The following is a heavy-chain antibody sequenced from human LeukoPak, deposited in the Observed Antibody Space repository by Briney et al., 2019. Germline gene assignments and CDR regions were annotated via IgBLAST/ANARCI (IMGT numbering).Heavy chain of an antibody. CDR1: GYTFTDYY. CDR2: INPNSGVT. V-gene: IGHV1-2*02. CDR3: ARDHCSTTSCYAEGPDYYYGMDV. Sequence: ASVKVSCKASGYTFTDYYIHWVRQAPGQGLEWMGWINPNSGVTNYAQKFQGGVTMTRDTSISTAYMDLSRLRSDDTAVYYCARDHCSTTSCYAEGPDYYYGMDVWGQGTTVTVSS. D-gene: IGHD2-2*01. J-gene: IGHJ6*02.